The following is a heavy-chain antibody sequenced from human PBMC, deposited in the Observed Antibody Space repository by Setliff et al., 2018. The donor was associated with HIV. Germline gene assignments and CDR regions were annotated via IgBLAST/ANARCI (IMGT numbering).Heavy chain of an antibody. CDR2: IIPMFGTA. J-gene: IGHJ4*02. CDR1: GGTFSSYA. V-gene: IGHV1-69*13. D-gene: IGHD3-3*01. CDR3: ARGGSGYYDFWSGSSAFEY. Sequence: SVKVSCKASGGTFSSYAINWVRQAPGQGLEWMGGIIPMFGTAHYAQKFQGRVTITADESTTTAYMELSSLRSEDTAVFYCARGGSGYYDFWSGSSAFEYWGQGTLGTVS.